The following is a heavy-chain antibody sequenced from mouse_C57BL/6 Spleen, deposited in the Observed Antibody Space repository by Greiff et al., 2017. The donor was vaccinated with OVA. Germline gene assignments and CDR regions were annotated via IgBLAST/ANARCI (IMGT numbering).Heavy chain of an antibody. J-gene: IGHJ4*01. D-gene: IGHD1-1*01. CDR3: ARETTVVAKGAMDY. Sequence: VQLQQSGAELVKPGASVKLSCKASGYTFTSYWTHWVKQRPGRGLEWIGRIDPNSGGTKYNEKFKSKATLTVDKPSSTAYMQLSSLTSEDSAVYYCARETTVVAKGAMDYWGQGTSVTVSS. V-gene: IGHV1-72*01. CDR1: GYTFTSYW. CDR2: IDPNSGGT.